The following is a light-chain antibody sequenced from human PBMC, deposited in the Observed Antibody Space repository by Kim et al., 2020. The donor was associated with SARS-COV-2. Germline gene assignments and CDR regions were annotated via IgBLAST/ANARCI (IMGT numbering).Light chain of an antibody. Sequence: PGERVTLSCRASLSVSSSYLTWYQQKPGQAPRLLIYGASTRATSIPARFSGSGSGTDFTLTISSLQPEDFAVYYCQQDYNLLTFGGGTKVDIK. CDR2: GAS. CDR3: QQDYNLLT. CDR1: LSVSSSY. V-gene: IGKV3D-7*01. J-gene: IGKJ4*01.